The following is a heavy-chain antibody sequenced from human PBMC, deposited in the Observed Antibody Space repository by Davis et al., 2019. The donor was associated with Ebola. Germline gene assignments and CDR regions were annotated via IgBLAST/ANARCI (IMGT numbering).Heavy chain of an antibody. CDR3: ARLATTFYYYYGLDV. J-gene: IGHJ6*02. V-gene: IGHV4-39*01. Sequence: MPSETLSLTCAVSGGSISSSFYYWGWIRQPPGKGLEWIGNIFYSGNTYYNPSLKSRVTISVDTSKNQFSLKLSSVTATDTAVYYCARLATTFYYYYGLDVWGQGTTVTVSS. CDR2: IFYSGNT. D-gene: IGHD1-1*01. CDR1: GGSISSSFYY.